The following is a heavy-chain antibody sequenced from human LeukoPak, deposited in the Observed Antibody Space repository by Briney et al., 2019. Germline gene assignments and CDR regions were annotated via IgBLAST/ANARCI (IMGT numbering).Heavy chain of an antibody. V-gene: IGHV4-59*08. CDR2: IYYSGST. J-gene: IGHJ6*02. CDR3: ARVFLEWFGYGMDV. CDR1: GGSISSYY. D-gene: IGHD3-3*01. Sequence: SETLSLTCTVSGGSISSYYWSWIRQPPGKGLEWIGYIYYSGSTNYNPSLKSRVTISVDTSKNQFSLKLSSVTAADTAVYYCARVFLEWFGYGMDVWGQGTTVTVSS.